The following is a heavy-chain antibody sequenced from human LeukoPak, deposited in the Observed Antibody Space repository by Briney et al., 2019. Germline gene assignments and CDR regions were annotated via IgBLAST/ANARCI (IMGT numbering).Heavy chain of an antibody. CDR3: ARAPLSSAGAFDI. D-gene: IGHD3-22*01. CDR1: GGSISSGGYY. J-gene: IGHJ3*02. V-gene: IGHV4-31*03. Sequence: SQTLSLTCTVSGGSISSGGYYWSWIRQHPGTGLEWIGYIYYSGSTYYNPSLKSRVTISVDTSKNQFSLKLSSVTAADTAVYYCARAPLSSAGAFDIWGQGTMVTVSS. CDR2: IYYSGST.